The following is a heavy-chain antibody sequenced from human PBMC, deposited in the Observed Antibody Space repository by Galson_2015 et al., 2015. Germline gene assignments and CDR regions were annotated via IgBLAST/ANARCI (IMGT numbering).Heavy chain of an antibody. Sequence: SVKVSCKASGYTVTGYYMHWVRQAPGQGLERMGRINTNSGGTNYAQKFQGRVTMTRDTSISTAYMELSRLRSDDTAVYYCARELPPFIVVVPAATWFDPWGQGTLVTVSS. CDR1: GYTVTGYY. CDR2: INTNSGGT. D-gene: IGHD2-2*01. V-gene: IGHV1-2*06. CDR3: ARELPPFIVVVPAATWFDP. J-gene: IGHJ5*02.